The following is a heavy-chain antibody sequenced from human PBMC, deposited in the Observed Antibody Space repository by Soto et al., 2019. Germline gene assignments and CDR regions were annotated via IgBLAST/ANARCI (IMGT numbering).Heavy chain of an antibody. CDR1: GGTFSSYA. CDR3: ARGEEYCGGDCYSFFDY. V-gene: IGHV1-69*12. D-gene: IGHD2-21*02. Sequence: QVQLVQSGAEVKKPGSSVKVSCKASGGTFSSYAISWVRQAPGQGLEWMGGIIPIFGTANYAQKFQGRVTINADDSTSTAYMELSSLRSEDTAVYYCARGEEYCGGDCYSFFDYWGQGTLVTVSS. CDR2: IIPIFGTA. J-gene: IGHJ4*02.